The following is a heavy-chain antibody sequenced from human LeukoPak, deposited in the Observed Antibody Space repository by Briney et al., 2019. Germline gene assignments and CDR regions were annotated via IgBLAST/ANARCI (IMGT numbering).Heavy chain of an antibody. CDR3: ASSGTRGEFDY. Sequence: SETLSLTCTVSGVSISSSSYYWGWIRQPPGKGLEWIGSIYYSGSTYYNPSLKSRVTISVDTSKNQFSLKLSSVTAADTAVYYCASSGTRGEFDYWGQGTLVTVSS. V-gene: IGHV4-39*01. CDR1: GVSISSSSYY. J-gene: IGHJ4*02. CDR2: IYYSGST. D-gene: IGHD3-10*01.